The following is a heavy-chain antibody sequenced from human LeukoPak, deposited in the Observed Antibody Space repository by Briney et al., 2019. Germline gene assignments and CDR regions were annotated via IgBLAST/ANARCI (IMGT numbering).Heavy chain of an antibody. CDR2: ISAVNSNT. J-gene: IGHJ4*02. V-gene: IGHV3-23*01. CDR1: GFTFSNYA. D-gene: IGHD3-16*01. Sequence: PGGSLRLSCAASGFTFSNYAMGWVRQAPGKGLEWVSAISAVNSNTYYADSVKGRFTISRYNSKNTLYLQMNSLSAEDTAIYYCAKDQITMLVFDYWGQGTLVTVSS. CDR3: AKDQITMLVFDY.